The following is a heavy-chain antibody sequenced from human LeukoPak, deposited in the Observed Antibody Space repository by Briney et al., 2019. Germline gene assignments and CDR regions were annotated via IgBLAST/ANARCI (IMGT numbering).Heavy chain of an antibody. D-gene: IGHD5-18*01. V-gene: IGHV4-59*08. CDR3: ARLRVQDTAMKYYYYYGMDV. Sequence: SETLSLTCTVSGGSISSYYWSWIRQPPGKGLEWIGYIYYSGSTNYNPSLKSRVTISVDTSKNQFSLKLSSVTAADTAVYYCARLRVQDTAMKYYYYYGMDVWGQGTTVTVSS. CDR2: IYYSGST. CDR1: GGSISSYY. J-gene: IGHJ6*02.